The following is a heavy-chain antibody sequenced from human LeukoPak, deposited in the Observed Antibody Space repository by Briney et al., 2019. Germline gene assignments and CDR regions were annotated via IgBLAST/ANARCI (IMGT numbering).Heavy chain of an antibody. D-gene: IGHD2-2*02. CDR2: INPNSGGT. V-gene: IGHV1-2*02. J-gene: IGHJ4*02. Sequence: GASVKVSCKASGYTFTDYYMHWVRQAPGQGLEWMVWINPNSGGTNYAQKFQGRVTMTRDTSISTAYMELSRLRSDDTAVYYCASLFLTPGYCSSTSCYIPFDYWGQGTLVTVSS. CDR1: GYTFTDYY. CDR3: ASLFLTPGYCSSTSCYIPFDY.